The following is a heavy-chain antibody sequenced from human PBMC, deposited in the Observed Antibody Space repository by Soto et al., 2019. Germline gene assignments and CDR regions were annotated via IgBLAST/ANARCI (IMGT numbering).Heavy chain of an antibody. CDR2: INHSGST. V-gene: IGHV4-34*01. Sequence: QVQLQQWGAGLLKPSETLSLTCAVYGGSFSGYYWSWIRQPPGKGLEWIGEINHSGSTNYNPSLKSRVTISVDTSKNQFSLKLSSLTAADTAVYYCASGYWFDPWGQGTLVTVSS. J-gene: IGHJ5*02. CDR1: GGSFSGYY. CDR3: ASGYWFDP.